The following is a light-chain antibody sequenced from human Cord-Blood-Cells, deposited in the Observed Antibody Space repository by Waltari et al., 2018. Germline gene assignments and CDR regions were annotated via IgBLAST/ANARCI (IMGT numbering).Light chain of an antibody. CDR3: SSYAGSNNYV. CDR1: SSDVGGYNY. V-gene: IGLV2-8*01. Sequence: QSALTQPPSASGSPGQSVTISCTGTSSDVGGYNYVSWYQQHPGKAPKLMIYEVSKRPSGVPDRVAGSEAGNTASRTVSGLQAEDEADYYCSSYAGSNNYVCGTGTKVTVL. J-gene: IGLJ1*01. CDR2: EVS.